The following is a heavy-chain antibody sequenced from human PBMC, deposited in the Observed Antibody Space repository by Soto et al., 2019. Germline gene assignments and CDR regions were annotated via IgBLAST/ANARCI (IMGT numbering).Heavy chain of an antibody. Sequence: PGGSLRLACAASGFTFSSCAMGWVRQAPGKGLEWVSGISGNGGSTYYADSVKGRFTISRDTSKNTLYLQMNSLGAEDTAVYYCARDKAVRYFDWFTFDYWGQATLVTVSS. J-gene: IGHJ4*02. CDR3: ARDKAVRYFDWFTFDY. CDR1: GFTFSSCA. V-gene: IGHV3-23*01. CDR2: ISGNGGST. D-gene: IGHD3-9*01.